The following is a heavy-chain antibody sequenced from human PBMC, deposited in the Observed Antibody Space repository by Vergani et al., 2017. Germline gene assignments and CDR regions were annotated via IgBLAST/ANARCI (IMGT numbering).Heavy chain of an antibody. V-gene: IGHV4-39*01. J-gene: IGHJ4*02. CDR1: GDSVISTDYH. CDR3: ASKRXACRAAYCHSYDS. CDR2: MDYSGST. D-gene: IGHD2-15*01. Sequence: QVQLQESGPGLVKPSETLTLTCTVSGDSVISTDYHWGWIRQPPGKGLEWIGSMDYSGSTSYNPSLESRISISFETPKNQFSLRLTSVTAADTAVYYCASKRXACRAAYCHSYDSWGPGTLVIVSS.